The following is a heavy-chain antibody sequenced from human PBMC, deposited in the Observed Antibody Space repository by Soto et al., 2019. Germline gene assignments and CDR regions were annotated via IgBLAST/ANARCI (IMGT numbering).Heavy chain of an antibody. V-gene: IGHV4-30-4*01. CDR1: GGSISSGDYY. CDR3: DAHGGGSYSADAFDI. Sequence: PSETLSLTCTVSGGSISSGDYYWSWIRQPPGKGLEWIGYIYYSGSTYYNPSLKSRVTISVDTSKNQFYLKLSSVTAADTAVYYCDAHGGGSYSADAFDIWGQGTMVTV. CDR2: IYYSGST. J-gene: IGHJ3*02. D-gene: IGHD1-26*01.